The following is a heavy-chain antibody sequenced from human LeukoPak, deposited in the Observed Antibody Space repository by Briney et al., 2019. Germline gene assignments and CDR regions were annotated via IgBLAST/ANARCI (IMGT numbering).Heavy chain of an antibody. Sequence: GGSLRLSCAASGFTFSSYGMHWVRQAPGKGLEWVAVMSYGGSDKYYADSVKGRFTISRDNSKNTLYLQMNSLRAEDTAVYYCAKGGDGYNALTFWGQGTLVTVSS. V-gene: IGHV3-30*18. CDR1: GFTFSSYG. D-gene: IGHD5-24*01. CDR3: AKGGDGYNALTF. CDR2: MSYGGSDK. J-gene: IGHJ4*02.